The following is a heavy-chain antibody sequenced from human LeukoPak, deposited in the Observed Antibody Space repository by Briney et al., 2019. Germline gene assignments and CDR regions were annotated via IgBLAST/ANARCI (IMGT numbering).Heavy chain of an antibody. Sequence: TSETLSLTCTVSGGSISSYYLSWLRQPAGKGLEWIGRIYTSGSTNYNPSLKSRVTMSVDTSKNQFSLKLTSVTAADTAVYYCARLVVITTFDCSDPWGQGTLVTVSS. CDR1: GGSISSYY. J-gene: IGHJ5*02. CDR2: IYTSGST. D-gene: IGHD3-22*01. CDR3: ARLVVITTFDCSDP. V-gene: IGHV4-4*07.